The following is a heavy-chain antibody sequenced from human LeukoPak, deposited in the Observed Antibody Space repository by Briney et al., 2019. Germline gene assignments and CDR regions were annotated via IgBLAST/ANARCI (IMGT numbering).Heavy chain of an antibody. CDR3: ARGVLGIRFGHFDL. CDR1: GGSFSGYY. V-gene: IGHV4-34*01. J-gene: IGHJ2*01. D-gene: IGHD7-27*01. CDR2: INHSGST. Sequence: KSSETLSLTCAVYGGSFSGYYWSWIRQPPGKGLEWLGEINHSGSTNYNPSLKSRVTISVDTSKNQFSLKLSSVTAADTAVYYCARGVLGIRFGHFDLWGRGTLVTVSS.